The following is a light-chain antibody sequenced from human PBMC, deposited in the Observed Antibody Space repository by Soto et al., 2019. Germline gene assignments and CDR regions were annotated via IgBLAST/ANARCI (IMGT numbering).Light chain of an antibody. V-gene: IGLV2-14*03. J-gene: IGLJ2*01. CDR1: IDDVGGYDY. CDR2: DVR. CDR3: TSYTNNNTPL. Sequence: QSVLTQPASVSGSPGQSITIPCTGTIDDVGGYDYVSWYQQHPGKVPTLLIYDVRLRPSGISDRFSGSESGNTASLTISGLQAEAEADYYCTSYTNNNTPLFGGGTKLTV.